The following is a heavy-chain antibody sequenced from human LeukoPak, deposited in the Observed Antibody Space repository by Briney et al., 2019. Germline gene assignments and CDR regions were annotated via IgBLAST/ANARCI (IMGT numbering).Heavy chain of an antibody. J-gene: IGHJ3*02. CDR1: GGSISSYY. CDR3: ARHRWELLTFDAFDI. D-gene: IGHD1-26*01. V-gene: IGHV4-34*01. Sequence: PSETLSLTCTVSGGSISSYYWSWIRQPPGKGLEWIGEINHSGSTNYNPSLKSRVTISVDTSKNQFSLKLSSVTAADMAVYYCARHRWELLTFDAFDIWGQGTMVTVSS. CDR2: INHSGST.